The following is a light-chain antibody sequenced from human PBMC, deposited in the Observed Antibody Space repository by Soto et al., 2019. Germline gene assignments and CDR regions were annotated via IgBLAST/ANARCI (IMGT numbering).Light chain of an antibody. J-gene: IGKJ2*01. CDR3: QQSYSPPRT. CDR1: QSVRTH. Sequence: DIQMTQSPSSLSASIGDRVTITCRASQSVRTHLNWYHQKPAKAPELLIYAASSLQAGVPSRFSGSGSGTAFTLTISSLHPEDFGYYDCQQSYSPPRTFGQGTNLEIK. CDR2: AAS. V-gene: IGKV1-39*01.